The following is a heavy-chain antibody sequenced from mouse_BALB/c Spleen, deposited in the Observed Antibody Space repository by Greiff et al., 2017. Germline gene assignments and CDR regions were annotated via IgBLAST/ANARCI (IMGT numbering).Heavy chain of an antibody. D-gene: IGHD2-1*01. CDR2: ISSGGSYT. V-gene: IGHV5-9-4*01. J-gene: IGHJ1*01. CDR3: ARDGGKRYFDV. CDR1: GFTFSSYA. Sequence: EVKLVESGGGLVKPGGSLKLSCAASGFTFSSYAMSWVRQSPEKRLEWVAEISSGGSYTYYPDTVTGRFTISRDNAKNTLYLEMSSLRSEDTAMYYCARDGGKRYFDVWGAGTTVTVSS.